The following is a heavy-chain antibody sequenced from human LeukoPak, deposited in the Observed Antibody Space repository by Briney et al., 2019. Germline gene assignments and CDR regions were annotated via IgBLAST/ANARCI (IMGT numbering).Heavy chain of an antibody. CDR2: ITGGDGTS. CDR1: GFTFTNYA. D-gene: IGHD3-9*01. CDR3: AKWGDYDILTGYYVPDY. V-gene: IGHV3-23*01. Sequence: GTSLRLSCVASGFTFTNYAMSWVRQAPGKGLEWVSAITGGDGTSHYADSVKGRFTISRDNSKNTLYLQVNSLRAEDTAVYYSAKWGDYDILTGYYVPDYWGQGTLVTVSS. J-gene: IGHJ4*02.